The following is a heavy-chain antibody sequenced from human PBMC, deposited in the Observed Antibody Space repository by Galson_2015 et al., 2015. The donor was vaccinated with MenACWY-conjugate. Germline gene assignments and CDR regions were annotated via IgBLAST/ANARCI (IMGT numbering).Heavy chain of an antibody. D-gene: IGHD2-2*01. Sequence: SVKVSCKASGYTFTGFYLHWVRQAPGQGLEWMGRLTPHSGGAEYAQKFQGRVTLSRDMSINTAYMELSSLRFDDTAIYYCARGYAGGHMDVWGEGTTVTVSS. V-gene: IGHV1-2*06. CDR2: LTPHSGGA. CDR3: ARGYAGGHMDV. J-gene: IGHJ6*03. CDR1: GYTFTGFY.